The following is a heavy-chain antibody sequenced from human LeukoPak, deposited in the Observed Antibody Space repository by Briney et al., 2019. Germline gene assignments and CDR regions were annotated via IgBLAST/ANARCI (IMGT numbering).Heavy chain of an antibody. CDR2: INWNGGST. CDR3: ARERTTIVSGTTIGAY. Sequence: GGSLRLSCAASGFTFDDYGMSWVRQAPGKGLEWVSGINWNGGSTGYADSVKGRFTISRDNAKNSLYLQMNSLRADDTAVYYCARERTTIVSGTTIGAYWGQGTQVTVYS. D-gene: IGHD4-11*01. V-gene: IGHV3-20*04. CDR1: GFTFDDYG. J-gene: IGHJ4*02.